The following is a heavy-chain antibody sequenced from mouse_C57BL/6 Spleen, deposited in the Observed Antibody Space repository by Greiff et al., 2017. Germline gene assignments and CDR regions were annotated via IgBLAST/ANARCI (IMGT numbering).Heavy chain of an antibody. CDR1: GFSLSTSGMG. CDR3: ARRGGYYGSSYWYFDV. Sequence: LKESGPGILQSSQTLSLTCSFSGFSLSTSGMGVSWIRQPSGKGLEWLAHIYWDDDKRYNPSLKSRLTISKDTSRNQVFLKITSVDTADTATYYCARRGGYYGSSYWYFDVWGTGTTVTVSS. J-gene: IGHJ1*03. V-gene: IGHV8-12*01. D-gene: IGHD1-1*01. CDR2: IYWDDDK.